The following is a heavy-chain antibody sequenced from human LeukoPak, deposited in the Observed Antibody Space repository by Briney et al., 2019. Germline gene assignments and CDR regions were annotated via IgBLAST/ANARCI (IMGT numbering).Heavy chain of an antibody. CDR3: ARSVRRLYGSGRSNWFDP. D-gene: IGHD3-10*01. CDR2: ISAYNGNT. Sequence: ASVKVSCKASGYTFTSYGISWVRQAPGQGLEWMGWISAYNGNTNYAQKLQGGVTMTTDTSTSTAYMELRSLRSDDTAVYYCARSVRRLYGSGRSNWFDPWGQGTLVTVSS. V-gene: IGHV1-18*01. CDR1: GYTFTSYG. J-gene: IGHJ5*02.